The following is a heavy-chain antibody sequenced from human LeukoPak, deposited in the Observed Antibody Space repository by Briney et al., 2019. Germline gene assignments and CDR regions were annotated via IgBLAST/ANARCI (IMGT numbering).Heavy chain of an antibody. Sequence: SETLSLTCAVYGGSFSGYYWSWIRQPPGKGLEWIGYIYYSGSTNYNPSLKSRVTISVDTSKNQFSLKLSSVTAADTAVYYCARVDGYCSGGSCYSSGSDWYFDLWGRGTLVTVSS. CDR1: GGSFSGYY. CDR3: ARVDGYCSGGSCYSSGSDWYFDL. V-gene: IGHV4-59*01. CDR2: IYYSGST. D-gene: IGHD2-15*01. J-gene: IGHJ2*01.